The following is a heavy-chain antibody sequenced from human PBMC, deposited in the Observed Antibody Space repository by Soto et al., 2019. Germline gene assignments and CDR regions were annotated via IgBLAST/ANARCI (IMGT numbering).Heavy chain of an antibody. Sequence: ASVKVSCKASGYTFTSSGISWVRQAPGQGLEWMGWISTDNGNTNYAQHLQGRVSMTTDTSTSTAYMDLRSLRSDDTAVYYCARGRDDILTGYSPHYYYYGMDVWGQGTTVTVSS. CDR3: ARGRDDILTGYSPHYYYYGMDV. J-gene: IGHJ6*02. CDR2: ISTDNGNT. D-gene: IGHD3-9*01. CDR1: GYTFTSSG. V-gene: IGHV1-18*01.